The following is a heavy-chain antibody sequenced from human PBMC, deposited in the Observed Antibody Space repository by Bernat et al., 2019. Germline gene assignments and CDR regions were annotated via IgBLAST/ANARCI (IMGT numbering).Heavy chain of an antibody. J-gene: IGHJ3*02. CDR2: ITSDGTNK. CDR1: GFSLSSYL. D-gene: IGHD3-16*01. V-gene: IGHV3-74*01. CDR3: SRTAFVFDDVFDI. Sequence: EVKVVESGGGLVQPGGSLRLSCEASGFSLSSYLMHWVRQAPGERLVWVSRITSDGTNKIYADSVKGRFTISRDNAKNTLYLQMNSLRAEDTAVYYFSRTAFVFDDVFDIWGQGTKVTVSS.